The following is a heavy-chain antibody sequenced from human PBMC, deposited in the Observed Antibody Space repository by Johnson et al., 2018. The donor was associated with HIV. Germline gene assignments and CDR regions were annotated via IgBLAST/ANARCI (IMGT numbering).Heavy chain of an antibody. CDR2: ISANDDST. V-gene: IGHV3-23*04. CDR1: GFTFSSYA. J-gene: IGHJ3*02. CDR3: AKDWADQDVFDI. D-gene: IGHD3-16*01. Sequence: MLLVESGGGVVQPGRSLRLSCAASGFTFSSYAMHWVRQAPGKGLEWVSSISANDDSTYYADSVKGRFTTSRDNPKNTFYLQMNSLRAEDTAIYYCAKDWADQDVFDIWGQGTMVTVSS.